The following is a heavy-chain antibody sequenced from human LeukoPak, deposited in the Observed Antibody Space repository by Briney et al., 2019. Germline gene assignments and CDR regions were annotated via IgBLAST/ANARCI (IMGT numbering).Heavy chain of an antibody. CDR2: INPNSGGT. Sequence: ASVKVSCKASGYTFTGYYMHWVRQAPGQGLEWMGWINPNSGGTNYAQKFQGRVTMTRDTSISTAYMELSRLRSDDTAVYYCAKVFPRRQGAAAAKDDPRLDAFDIWGQGTMVTVSS. CDR1: GYTFTGYY. CDR3: AKVFPRRQGAAAAKDDPRLDAFDI. D-gene: IGHD6-25*01. V-gene: IGHV1-2*02. J-gene: IGHJ3*02.